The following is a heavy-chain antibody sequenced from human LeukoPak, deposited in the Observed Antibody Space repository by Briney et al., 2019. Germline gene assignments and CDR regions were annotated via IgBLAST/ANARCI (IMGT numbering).Heavy chain of an antibody. CDR2: INHSGST. Sequence: PSETLSLTCAVYGGSFSGYYWSWIRQPPGEGLEWIGEINHSGSTNYNPSLKSRVTISVDTSKNQFSLKLSSVTAADTAVYYCARVLRVVVAALHLAFDIWGQGTMVTVSS. D-gene: IGHD2-15*01. J-gene: IGHJ3*02. CDR1: GGSFSGYY. CDR3: ARVLRVVVAALHLAFDI. V-gene: IGHV4-34*01.